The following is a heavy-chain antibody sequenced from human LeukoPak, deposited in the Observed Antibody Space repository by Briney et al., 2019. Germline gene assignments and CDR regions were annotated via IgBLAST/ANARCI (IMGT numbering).Heavy chain of an antibody. V-gene: IGHV4-34*01. Sequence: SETLSLTCAVYGGSFSGYYWSWIRQPPGKGLEWIGEIKHSGSTNYNPSLKSRVTISVDTSKNQFSLKLSSVTAADTAVYYCARGRIHYYDYVWGSYRYAFFDYWGQGTLVTVSS. D-gene: IGHD3-16*02. CDR2: IKHSGST. CDR1: GGSFSGYY. CDR3: ARGRIHYYDYVWGSYRYAFFDY. J-gene: IGHJ4*02.